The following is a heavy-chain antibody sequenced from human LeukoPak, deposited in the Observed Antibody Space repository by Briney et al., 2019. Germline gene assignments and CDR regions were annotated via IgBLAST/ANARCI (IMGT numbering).Heavy chain of an antibody. D-gene: IGHD6-13*01. CDR2: TYYRSKWYN. V-gene: IGHV6-1*01. CDR3: AYYTSSPKYYQH. CDR1: GDSVSNNNGA. J-gene: IGHJ1*01. Sequence: SQTLSLTCAISGDSVSNNNGAWNWIRQSPSRGLEWLGRTYYRSKWYNDYALSVRSRITINPDTSKNQFSLQLNSVTPEDTAVYYCAYYTSSPKYYQHWGQGTLVTVSS.